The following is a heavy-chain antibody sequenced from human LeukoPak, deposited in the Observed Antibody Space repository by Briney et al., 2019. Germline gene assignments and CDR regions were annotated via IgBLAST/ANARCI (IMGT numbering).Heavy chain of an antibody. J-gene: IGHJ4*02. D-gene: IGHD1-26*01. V-gene: IGHV3-74*01. Sequence: GGSLRLSCAASGFTFSSYWMRWVRQAPGKGLVWVSRIKTDGSITSYADSVKDRFTISRDNAKNTLYVQMNSLRVEDTAVYYCARVATGSYHFDYWGQGTLVTVSS. CDR1: GFTFSSYW. CDR3: ARVATGSYHFDY. CDR2: IKTDGSIT.